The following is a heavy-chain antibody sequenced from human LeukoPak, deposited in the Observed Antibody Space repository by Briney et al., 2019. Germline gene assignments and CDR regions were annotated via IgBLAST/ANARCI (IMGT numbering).Heavy chain of an antibody. CDR2: INSDGSNT. J-gene: IGHJ4*02. CDR1: GFTFSSYW. D-gene: IGHD4-17*01. CDR3: AKDRSYGDYYFDY. V-gene: IGHV3-74*01. Sequence: PGGSLRLSCAASGFTFSSYWMHWVRQAPGKGLVWVSRINSDGSNTGYADSVKGRFTISRDNSKNTLYLQMNSLRAEDTAVYYCAKDRSYGDYYFDYWGQGTLVTVSS.